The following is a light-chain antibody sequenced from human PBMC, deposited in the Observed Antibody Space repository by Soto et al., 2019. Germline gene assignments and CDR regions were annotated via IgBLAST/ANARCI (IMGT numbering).Light chain of an antibody. CDR3: QQGNSFPLT. J-gene: IGKJ4*01. V-gene: IGKV1-12*01. CDR1: QDVTTS. CDR2: SAS. Sequence: DIQMTQSPSSVSASVVDRVTITCRASQDVTTSLAWFQQNPGEAPRLLIYSASSLHRGDPSRFSGSGSGTDFTLTISSLQPEDFATYYCQQGNSFPLTFGGGTKVEIK.